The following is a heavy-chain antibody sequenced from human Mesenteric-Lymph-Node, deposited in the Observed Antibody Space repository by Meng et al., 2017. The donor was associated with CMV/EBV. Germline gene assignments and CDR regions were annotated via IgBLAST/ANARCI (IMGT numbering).Heavy chain of an antibody. V-gene: IGHV3-30*02. D-gene: IGHD6-13*01. J-gene: IGHJ6*02. CDR2: IQHDGNNK. Sequence: GESLKISCAASGFTFNTYGMHWVRQAPGKGLEWVAFIQHDGNNKYYVGSVKGRFTISRDNSKSTVSLQMNSLRAEDTAVYCCAKDQVPVGGYYFYGMDVWGQGTTVTVSS. CDR3: AKDQVPVGGYYFYGMDV. CDR1: GFTFNTYG.